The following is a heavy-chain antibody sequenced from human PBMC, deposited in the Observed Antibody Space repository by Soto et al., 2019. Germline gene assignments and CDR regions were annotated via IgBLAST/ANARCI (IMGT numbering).Heavy chain of an antibody. Sequence: EVQLVESGGGLVQPGGSLRLSCVVSGFTFSSYWMHWVRQGPGKGLVWVSRMNPDGSAINYADSVKGRFTTSRDNAKKILYLEMNSLRAEDTALYYCVTGWSEYWGQGTLVTVSS. V-gene: IGHV3-74*01. D-gene: IGHD2-15*01. CDR3: VTGWSEY. J-gene: IGHJ4*02. CDR1: GFTFSSYW. CDR2: MNPDGSAI.